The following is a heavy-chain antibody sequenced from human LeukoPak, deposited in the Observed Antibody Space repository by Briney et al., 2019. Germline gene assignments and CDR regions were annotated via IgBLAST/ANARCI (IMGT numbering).Heavy chain of an antibody. CDR3: ARSRFLEWLLLEGPFDY. CDR1: GGSISSYY. Sequence: PSETLSLTCTVSGGSISSYYWSWIRQPAGKGLEWIGRIYTSGSTNYNPSLKSRVTMSVDTSKNQFSLKLSSVTAADTAVYYCARSRFLEWLLLEGPFDYWGQGTLVTVSS. V-gene: IGHV4-4*07. CDR2: IYTSGST. D-gene: IGHD3-3*01. J-gene: IGHJ4*02.